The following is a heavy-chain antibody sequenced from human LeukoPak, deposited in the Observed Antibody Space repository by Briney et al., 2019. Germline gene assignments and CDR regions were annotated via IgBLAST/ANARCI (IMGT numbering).Heavy chain of an antibody. CDR3: ARQWRGYYGSGSYYNVRWFDP. J-gene: IGHJ5*02. CDR2: IYYSGST. V-gene: IGHV4-39*01. D-gene: IGHD3-10*01. CDR1: GGSISSSSYY. Sequence: SETLSLTCTVSGGSISSSSYYRGWIRQPPGKGLEWIGSIYYSGSTYYNPSLKSRVTISVDTSKNQFSLKLSSVTAADTAVYYCARQWRGYYGSGSYYNVRWFDPWGQGTLVTVSS.